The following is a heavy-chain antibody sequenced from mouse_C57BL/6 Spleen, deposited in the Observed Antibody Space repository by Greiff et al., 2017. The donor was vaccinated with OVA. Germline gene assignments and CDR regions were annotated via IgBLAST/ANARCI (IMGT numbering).Heavy chain of an antibody. D-gene: IGHD1-1*01. Sequence: QVQLQQSGAELVKPGASVKLSCKASGYTFTSYWMHWVKQRPGQGLEWIGMIHPNSGSTNYNEKFKSKATLTVDKSSSTAYMQLSSLTSEDSAVYYCARVSYGSSYGDYWGQGTTLTVSS. CDR2: IHPNSGST. CDR3: ARVSYGSSYGDY. V-gene: IGHV1-64*01. CDR1: GYTFTSYW. J-gene: IGHJ2*01.